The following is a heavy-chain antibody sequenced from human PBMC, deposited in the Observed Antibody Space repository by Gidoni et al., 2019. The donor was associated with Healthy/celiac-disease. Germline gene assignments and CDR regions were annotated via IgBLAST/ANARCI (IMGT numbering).Heavy chain of an antibody. Sequence: GQRLEWMGWINAGNGNTKYSQKFQGRVTITRDTSASTAYMELSSLRSEDTAVYYCARAEGYNWFDPWGQGTLVTVSS. J-gene: IGHJ5*02. CDR2: INAGNGNT. V-gene: IGHV1-3*01. CDR3: ARAEGYNWFDP.